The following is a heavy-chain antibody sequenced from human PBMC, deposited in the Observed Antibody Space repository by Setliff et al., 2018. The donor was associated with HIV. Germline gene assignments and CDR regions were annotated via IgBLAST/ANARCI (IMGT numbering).Heavy chain of an antibody. CDR2: IKQDAGEI. J-gene: IGHJ6*03. Sequence: PGGSLRLSCAASGFTFSSYWMSWVRQAPGKGLEWVANIKQDAGEIYYVDSVKGRFTLSRDNAKNLLYLQMNSLRAEDMALYYCAKGAGGGTYVSDYYYMDVWGKGTTVTVSS. CDR3: AKGAGGGTYVSDYYYMDV. D-gene: IGHD1-26*01. CDR1: GFTFSSYW. V-gene: IGHV3-7*03.